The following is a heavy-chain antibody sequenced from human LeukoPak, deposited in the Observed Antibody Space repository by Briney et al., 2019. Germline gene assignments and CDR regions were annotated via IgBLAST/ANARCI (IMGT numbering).Heavy chain of an antibody. V-gene: IGHV3-20*01. CDR1: GFTSDDYG. Sequence: GGTLRLSCAASGFTSDDYGMSWVSETPGKGVERGSGINWNGGSTAYADSVKGRFTISRENAKTSLYLQMKSMRAEDTALYHCARDGEGYCSGVSCYNPYGMDVWGQGTTVTVSS. D-gene: IGHD2-15*01. CDR2: INWNGGST. J-gene: IGHJ6*02. CDR3: ARDGEGYCSGVSCYNPYGMDV.